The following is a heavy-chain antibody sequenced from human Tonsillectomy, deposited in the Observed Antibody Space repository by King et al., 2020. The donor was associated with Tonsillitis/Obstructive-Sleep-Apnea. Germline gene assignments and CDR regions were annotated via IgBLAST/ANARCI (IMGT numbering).Heavy chain of an antibody. V-gene: IGHV1-18*01. CDR3: ARQTGTTSGWFDP. D-gene: IGHD1-7*01. CDR2: ISTYNGNT. Sequence: VQLVESGAEVKKPGASVKVSCKASGYTFTSYGISWVLQAPGQGLDWMGWISTYNGNTNYAQKLQGRVTMTTDTSTSTAYMGLRSLRSADTAVYYCARQTGTTSGWFDPWGQGTLVTVSS. CDR1: GYTFTSYG. J-gene: IGHJ5*02.